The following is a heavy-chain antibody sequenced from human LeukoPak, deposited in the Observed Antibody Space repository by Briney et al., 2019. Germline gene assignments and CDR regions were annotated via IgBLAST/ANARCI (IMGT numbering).Heavy chain of an antibody. CDR3: AASSPQDWKTHEY. V-gene: IGHV1-24*01. J-gene: IGHJ4*02. CDR2: FEPEDGET. D-gene: IGHD1-1*01. CDR1: GHTLIALS. Sequence: ASVTVSCKVSGHTLIALSMHWVRQAPGKGVEWLGGFEPEDGETIYAQQFQGRVTMTEDTSTDTAYMELSSLRSEDTAVYYCAASSPQDWKTHEYWGQGTLVTVSS.